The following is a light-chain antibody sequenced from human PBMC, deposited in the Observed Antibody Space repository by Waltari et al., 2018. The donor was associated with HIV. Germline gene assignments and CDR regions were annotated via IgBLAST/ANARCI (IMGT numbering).Light chain of an antibody. CDR1: SSDVGSFKL. V-gene: IGLV2-23*02. CDR2: EVS. J-gene: IGLJ1*01. CDR3: CSYAGSSTYV. Sequence: SALTQPASVSGSPGQPNPISCTGTSSDVGSFKLVSWYQQHPGKAPKLMIYEVSKRPSGVSNRFSGSKSGNTASLTISGLQAEDEADYYCCSYAGSSTYVFGTGTKVTVL.